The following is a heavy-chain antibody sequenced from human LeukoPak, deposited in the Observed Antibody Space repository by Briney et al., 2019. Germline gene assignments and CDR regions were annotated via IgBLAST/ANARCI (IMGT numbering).Heavy chain of an antibody. D-gene: IGHD6-13*01. CDR1: GFIFSSYS. CDR2: IRYDGSNK. Sequence: GSLRLSCAASGFIFSSYSMNWVRQAPGKGLEWVAFIRYDGSNKYYADSVKGRFTISRDNSENTLYMQMNSLRVEDTAVYYCAKGLHSSSWNDAFDIWGQGTTVTVSS. J-gene: IGHJ3*02. V-gene: IGHV3-30*02. CDR3: AKGLHSSSWNDAFDI.